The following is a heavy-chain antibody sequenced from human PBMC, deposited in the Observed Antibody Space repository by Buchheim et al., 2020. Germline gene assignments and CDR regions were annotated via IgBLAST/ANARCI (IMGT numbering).Heavy chain of an antibody. CDR1: GYTFTGYY. CDR2: INPNRGGT. V-gene: IGHV1-2*04. CDR3: ARGLVYYDSSGYYYTGGGNFDY. J-gene: IGHJ4*02. Sequence: QVQLVQSGAEVKKPGASVKVSCKASGYTFTGYYMHWVRQAPGQGLEWMGWINPNRGGTNDGQKFQGWGTMTRDKSISTAYMELSRLRSDDTAVYYCARGLVYYDSSGYYYTGGGNFDYWGQGTL. D-gene: IGHD3-22*01.